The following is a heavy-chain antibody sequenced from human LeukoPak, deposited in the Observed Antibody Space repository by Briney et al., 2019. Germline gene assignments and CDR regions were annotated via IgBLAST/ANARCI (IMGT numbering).Heavy chain of an antibody. CDR3: ARDNNYYGSGSNYAPFDY. Sequence: GGSLRLSCAASGFIFSSYSMNWVRQVPGKGLEWLSYMNGSTNTIFYADSVKGRFTISRDNAKNSLYLQMNSLRDEDTAVYYCARDNNYYGSGSNYAPFDYWGQGTLVTVS. CDR2: MNGSTNTI. CDR1: GFIFSSYS. D-gene: IGHD3-10*01. J-gene: IGHJ4*02. V-gene: IGHV3-48*02.